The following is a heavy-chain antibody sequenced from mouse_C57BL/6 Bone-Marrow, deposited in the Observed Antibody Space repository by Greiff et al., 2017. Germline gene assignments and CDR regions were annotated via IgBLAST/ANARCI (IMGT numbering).Heavy chain of an antibody. Sequence: QVQLQQPGAELVKPGASVKLSCKASGYTFTSYWMHWVKQRPGRGLEWIGRIDPNSGGTKYNEKFKSQATLPVDKPSSTSYLQLSSLTSEDSAVYYCARAGSTMVTTEAMDYWGQGTSVTVSA. D-gene: IGHD2-2*01. V-gene: IGHV1-72*01. CDR2: IDPNSGGT. J-gene: IGHJ4*01. CDR3: ARAGSTMVTTEAMDY. CDR1: GYTFTSYW.